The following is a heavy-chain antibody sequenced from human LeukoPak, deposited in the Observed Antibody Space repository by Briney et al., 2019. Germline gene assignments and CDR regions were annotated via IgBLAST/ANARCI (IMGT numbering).Heavy chain of an antibody. CDR1: GFTFSSYW. CDR2: IKSDGSRT. Sequence: PGGSLRLSCAASGFTFSSYWMHWVRQAPGKGLVWVSSIKSDGSRTSYVDSVKGRFTISRDDARNTLYVQMNSLRAEDTAMYYCARGIIDEMNVAFDMWGQGTMVTVSS. V-gene: IGHV3-74*01. J-gene: IGHJ3*02. CDR3: ARGIIDEMNVAFDM.